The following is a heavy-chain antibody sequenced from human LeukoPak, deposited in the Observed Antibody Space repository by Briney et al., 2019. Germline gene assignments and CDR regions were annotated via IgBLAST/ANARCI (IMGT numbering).Heavy chain of an antibody. CDR3: ARGAHDYRDYYYYMDV. Sequence: ASVKVSCKASGYTFTSYYMHWVRQAPGQGLEWMGIINPSGGSTSYAQKFQGRVTMTRDMSTSTVYMELSSLRSEDTAVYYCARGAHDYRDYYYYMDVWGKGTTVTVSS. CDR2: INPSGGST. J-gene: IGHJ6*03. V-gene: IGHV1-46*01. D-gene: IGHD4-11*01. CDR1: GYTFTSYY.